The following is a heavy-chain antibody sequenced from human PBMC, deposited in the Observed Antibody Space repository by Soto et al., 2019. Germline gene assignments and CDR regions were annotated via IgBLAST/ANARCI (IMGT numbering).Heavy chain of an antibody. Sequence: GASVKVSCKPSGYIFANYAVHWVRQAPGQRLAWMGWINAGNEKTIYSQKFHDRVTITWDSSANTAYMELSSLTSEDTAVYYCARGITAAGTIGYLDFFDYWGQGTLVTVSS. CDR2: INAGNEKT. V-gene: IGHV1-3*01. CDR1: GYIFANYA. J-gene: IGHJ4*02. CDR3: ARGITAAGTIGYLDFFDY. D-gene: IGHD6-13*01.